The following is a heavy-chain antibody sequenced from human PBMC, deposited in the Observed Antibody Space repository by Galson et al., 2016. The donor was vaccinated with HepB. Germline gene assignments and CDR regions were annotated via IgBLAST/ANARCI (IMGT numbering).Heavy chain of an antibody. CDR3: ARRIPHCSGTSCLFDH. Sequence: SETLSLTCAVSGDSVSSSNWWTWVRQAPGKGLEWIGEIYQSGHTNYNPSLKSRVTISLDNSKNQFSLKVHSVTAADTAVYYCARRIPHCSGTSCLFDHWGKGALVTVSS. J-gene: IGHJ4*02. CDR1: GDSVSSSNW. V-gene: IGHV4-4*02. CDR2: IYQSGHT. D-gene: IGHD2-2*01.